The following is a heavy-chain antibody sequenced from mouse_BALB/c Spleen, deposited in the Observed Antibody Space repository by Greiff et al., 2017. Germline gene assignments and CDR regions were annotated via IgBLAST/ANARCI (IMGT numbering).Heavy chain of an antibody. CDR2: INPSNGRT. J-gene: IGHJ4*01. Sequence: VKLQQPGAELVKPGASVKLSCKASGYTFTSYWMHWVKQRPGQGLEWIGEINPSNGRTNYNEKFKSKATLTVDKSSSTAYMQLSSLTSEDSAVYYCAREEYGNYDYAMDYWGQGTSVTVSS. V-gene: IGHV1S81*02. D-gene: IGHD2-10*02. CDR1: GYTFTSYW. CDR3: AREEYGNYDYAMDY.